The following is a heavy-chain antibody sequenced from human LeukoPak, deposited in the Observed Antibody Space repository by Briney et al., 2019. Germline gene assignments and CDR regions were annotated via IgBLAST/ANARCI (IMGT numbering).Heavy chain of an antibody. CDR3: ARVMKTLRCHYFDY. V-gene: IGHV4-4*07. CDR1: GGSISRYY. D-gene: IGHD3-16*01. CDR2: VYTSGST. J-gene: IGHJ4*02. Sequence: PSETLSLTCTVSGGSISRYYWSWIRQPAGKGLEWIGRVYTSGSTTYNPSLKSRVTMSIDTSKNQFSLKVSSVTAADTAVYYCARVMKTLRCHYFDYWGQGTLVTVSS.